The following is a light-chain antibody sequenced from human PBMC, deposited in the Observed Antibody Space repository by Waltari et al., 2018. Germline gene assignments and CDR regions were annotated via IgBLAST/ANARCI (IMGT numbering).Light chain of an antibody. J-gene: IGKJ2*01. CDR3: QQSYSAPRT. CDR2: GAS. V-gene: IGKV1-39*01. CDR1: QSIGTF. Sequence: DIQMTQSPSSLSASVGDRVTITCRASQSIGTFLKWYQQKPGTAPKVLIYGASSLQSGVPSRFSGSGSGTDFTLTISSLHPEDFATYYCQQSYSAPRTFGQGTKLEIK.